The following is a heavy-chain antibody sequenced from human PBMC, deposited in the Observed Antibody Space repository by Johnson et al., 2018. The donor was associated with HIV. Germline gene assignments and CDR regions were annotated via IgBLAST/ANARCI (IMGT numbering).Heavy chain of an antibody. J-gene: IGHJ3*02. CDR3: ASLSSSLFGAFDI. D-gene: IGHD6-13*01. Sequence: QVQLVESGGGLVKPGGSLRLSCAASGFTFSSYGMHWVRQAPGKGLEWVAGMWYDGTKKNYADSVKGRFTISRDNSKNTLHLQMNSLRAEDTAVYYCASLSSSLFGAFDIWGQGTMVTVSS. CDR1: GFTFSSYG. CDR2: MWYDGTKK. V-gene: IGHV3-33*01.